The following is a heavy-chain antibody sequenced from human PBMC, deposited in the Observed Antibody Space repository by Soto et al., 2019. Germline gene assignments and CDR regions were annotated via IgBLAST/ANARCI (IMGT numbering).Heavy chain of an antibody. V-gene: IGHV4-30-2*01. Sequence: QLQLQESGSGLVKPSQTLSLTCAVSGGSISSGGYSWSGIGQPPGRGLEGIGYIYLSGSTYYNPSLKSRVTISVDRSKNQFSLKLSSVTAADTAVYYCARVMRGAFDPWGQGTLVTVSS. CDR1: GGSISSGGYS. CDR3: ARVMRGAFDP. CDR2: IYLSGST. J-gene: IGHJ5*02.